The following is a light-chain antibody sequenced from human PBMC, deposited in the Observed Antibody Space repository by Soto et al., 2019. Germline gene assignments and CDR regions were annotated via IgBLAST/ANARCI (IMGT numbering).Light chain of an antibody. J-gene: IGKJ4*01. CDR3: QQYDNLPFT. V-gene: IGKV1-33*01. CDR2: DAS. CDR1: QGISSY. Sequence: IRMTQSPSSFSASTGDRVTITCRASQGISSYLAWYQQKPGKAPKLLIYDASNLETGVPSRFSGSGFETDFTFTINNLQPEDIATYYCQQYDNLPFTFGGGTKVDIK.